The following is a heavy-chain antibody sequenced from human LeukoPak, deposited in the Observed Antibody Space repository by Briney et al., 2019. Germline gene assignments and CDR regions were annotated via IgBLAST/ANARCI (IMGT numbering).Heavy chain of an antibody. CDR3: ARDPAKFWSGHDY. J-gene: IGHJ4*02. V-gene: IGHV3-30*03. D-gene: IGHD3-3*01. CDR1: GFTFSSYG. CDR2: ISYDGSNK. Sequence: GGSLRLSCTASGFTFSSYGMHWVRQAPGKGLEWVAVISYDGSNKYYADSVKGRFTISRDNSKDTLYVQMNSLRAEDTAVYYCARDPAKFWSGHDYWGQGTLVTV.